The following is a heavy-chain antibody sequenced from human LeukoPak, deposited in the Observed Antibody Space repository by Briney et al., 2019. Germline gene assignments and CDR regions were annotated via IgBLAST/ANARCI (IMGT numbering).Heavy chain of an antibody. J-gene: IGHJ4*02. Sequence: GGSLRLSCAASGFSVSGKFMSWVRQAPGKGLEWVSIIHYDGKIRYAGSVGGRFTVYRDDSENTLFLQMNSLRVDDTAVYFCASGDGYLQPYWGQGTLVTVSS. V-gene: IGHV3-53*01. D-gene: IGHD2-21*01. CDR3: ASGDGYLQPY. CDR2: IHYDGKI. CDR1: GFSVSGKF.